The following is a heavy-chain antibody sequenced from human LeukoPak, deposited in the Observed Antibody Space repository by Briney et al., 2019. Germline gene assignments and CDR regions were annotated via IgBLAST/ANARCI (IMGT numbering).Heavy chain of an antibody. J-gene: IGHJ4*02. Sequence: PGGSLRLSCAASGFTFSAFGMHWVRQAPGKGLVWVSRINSDGSSTTYADSVKGRFTVSRDNAKNTLYLQMDSLRAEDSAVYYSARGLVHDTSGYYSDYWGQGILVTVSS. V-gene: IGHV3-74*01. CDR1: GFTFSAFG. CDR2: INSDGSST. D-gene: IGHD3-22*01. CDR3: ARGLVHDTSGYYSDY.